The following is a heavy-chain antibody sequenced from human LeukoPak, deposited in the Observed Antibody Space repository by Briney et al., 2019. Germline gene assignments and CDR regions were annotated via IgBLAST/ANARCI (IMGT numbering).Heavy chain of an antibody. V-gene: IGHV3-48*01. D-gene: IGHD1-26*01. CDR1: GFTFSNYQ. CDR2: ITTSASAI. Sequence: QSGGSLRLSCAASGFTFSNYQMNWVRQAPGKGLEWVSFITTSASAIQYADSVKGRFTISRDNAKNLLYLQMNSLRAEDTAVYYCAREIVGSPHAFEYWGQGTLVTVSS. J-gene: IGHJ4*02. CDR3: AREIVGSPHAFEY.